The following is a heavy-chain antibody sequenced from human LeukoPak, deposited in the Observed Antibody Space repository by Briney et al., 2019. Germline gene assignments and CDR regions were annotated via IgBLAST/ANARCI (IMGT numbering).Heavy chain of an antibody. CDR1: GFIFSNYA. CDR3: AKALGKMTTVTSPLGY. V-gene: IGHV3-23*01. Sequence: GGSLRLSCAASGFIFSNYAMSWVRQAPGKGLEWVSAISGSGGNTYYADSVKGRFTTSRDNSKNTLYLQMNSLTAEDAAVYYCAKALGKMTTVTSPLGYWGQGTLVTVSS. J-gene: IGHJ4*02. CDR2: ISGSGGNT. D-gene: IGHD4-17*01.